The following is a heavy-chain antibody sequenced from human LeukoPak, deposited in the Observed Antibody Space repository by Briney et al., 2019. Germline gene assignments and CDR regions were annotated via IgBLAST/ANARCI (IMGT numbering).Heavy chain of an antibody. CDR1: RDTFSSYA. CDR2: IIPIFGIA. J-gene: IGHJ2*01. D-gene: IGHD6-13*01. V-gene: IGHV1-69*04. CDR3: ARGTSSRETWCFDL. Sequence: SVKVSCKASRDTFSSYAFSWVRQAPGQGLEWMGRIIPIFGIANYAQKFQGRVTITADKSTSTAYMELSSLRSEDTAVYYCARGTSSRETWCFDLWGRGTLVTVSS.